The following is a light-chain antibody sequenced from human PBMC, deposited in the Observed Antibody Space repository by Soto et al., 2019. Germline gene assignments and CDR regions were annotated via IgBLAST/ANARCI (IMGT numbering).Light chain of an antibody. V-gene: IGKV3D-15*01. CDR3: QQYDNLPTFT. CDR1: QSVHTF. J-gene: IGKJ5*01. Sequence: EIVLTQSPDTLSLSPREGASLSCRGSQSVHTFLAWYQQKPGQAPRLIIYGASTRATGVPARFSGSGSGTDFTFTISSLQPEDMATYYGQQYDNLPTFTFGQGTRRENK. CDR2: GAS.